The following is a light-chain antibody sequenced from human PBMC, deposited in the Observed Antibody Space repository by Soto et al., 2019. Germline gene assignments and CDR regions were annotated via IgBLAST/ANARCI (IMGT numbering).Light chain of an antibody. CDR1: SSDVGGYNY. CDR3: SSYTTSSTLL. Sequence: VLTQPASVSGSPGQSITISCTGTSSDVGGYNYVSWYQHHPGKAPKLMIYDVSNRPSGVSNRFSGSKSGNTASLTISGLQAEDEADYYCSSYTTSSTLLFGGGTKVTVL. CDR2: DVS. J-gene: IGLJ2*01. V-gene: IGLV2-14*03.